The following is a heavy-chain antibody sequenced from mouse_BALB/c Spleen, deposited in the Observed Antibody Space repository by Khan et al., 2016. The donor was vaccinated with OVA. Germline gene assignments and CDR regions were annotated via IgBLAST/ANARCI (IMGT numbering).Heavy chain of an antibody. V-gene: IGHV3-8*02. J-gene: IGHJ4*01. CDR2: VTNSGNT. CDR3: AISYGSWAMDY. CDR1: GDSINSGF. D-gene: IGHD1-1*01. Sequence: EVQLQESGPSLVKPSQTLSLTCSVTGDSINSGFWNWIRKFQGNKFEYMGSVTNSGNTYYNPSLKSRISIHRNTSKSQYYLQLQSVTTEDPATDFCAISYGSWAMDYWGQGTSVTVSS.